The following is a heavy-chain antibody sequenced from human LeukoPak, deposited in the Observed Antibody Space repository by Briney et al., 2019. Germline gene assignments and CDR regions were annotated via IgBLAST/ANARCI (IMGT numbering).Heavy chain of an antibody. CDR1: GGTFSSYT. Sequence: SVKVSCKASGGTFSSYTISWVRQAPGQGLEWMGRIIPILGIANYAQKFQGRVTITADKSTSTAYTELSSLRSEDTAVYYCADGYSSGQDAFDIWGQGTMVTVSS. J-gene: IGHJ3*02. CDR3: ADGYSSGQDAFDI. CDR2: IIPILGIA. D-gene: IGHD6-19*01. V-gene: IGHV1-69*02.